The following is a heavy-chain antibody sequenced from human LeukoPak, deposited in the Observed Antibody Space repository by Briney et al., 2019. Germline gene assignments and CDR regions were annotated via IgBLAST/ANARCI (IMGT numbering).Heavy chain of an antibody. CDR2: IKQDGSEK. V-gene: IGHV3-7*01. CDR3: ARMRGSYSFDY. CDR1: GFTSSNYW. J-gene: IGHJ4*02. Sequence: GGSLRLSCAASGFTSSNYWMSWVRQSPGKGLEWMANIKQDGSEKYYVDSVKGRFTISRDNAKNSLYLQMNSLRAEDTAVYHCARMRGSYSFDYWGQGTLVTVSS. D-gene: IGHD1-26*01.